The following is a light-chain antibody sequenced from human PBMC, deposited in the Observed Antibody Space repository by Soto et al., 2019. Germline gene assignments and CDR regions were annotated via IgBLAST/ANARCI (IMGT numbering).Light chain of an antibody. Sequence: QSALTQPASVSGSPGQSITISCTGTSSDVGGYKYVSWYQQYPGKAPKLMIYEVSNRPSGVSHRFSGSKSGNTASLTISGLQDDDEADYYCTSYTSSSSVLFGGGTKLTVL. CDR3: TSYTSSSSVL. J-gene: IGLJ2*01. V-gene: IGLV2-14*01. CDR1: SSDVGGYKY. CDR2: EVS.